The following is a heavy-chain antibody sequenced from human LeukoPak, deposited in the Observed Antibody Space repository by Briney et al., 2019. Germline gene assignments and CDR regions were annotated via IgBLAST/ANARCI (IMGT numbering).Heavy chain of an antibody. CDR3: ARDVSSLASAEFDC. J-gene: IGHJ4*02. CDR1: GGSFSSYY. V-gene: IGHV4-4*07. D-gene: IGHD6-6*01. CDR2: IYPSGTT. Sequence: PSETLSLTCTVSGGSFSSYYWSWLRQPAGKGLEWIGRIYPSGTTVYNPSLNSRVTMSVDTSKGQFSLSLTSATAADTAMYYCARDVSSLASAEFDCWGQGTPVTVSS.